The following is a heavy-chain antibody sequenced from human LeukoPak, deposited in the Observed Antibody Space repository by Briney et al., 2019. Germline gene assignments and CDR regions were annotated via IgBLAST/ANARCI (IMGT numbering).Heavy chain of an antibody. D-gene: IGHD3-22*01. CDR2: ISYDGSNK. J-gene: IGHJ6*02. V-gene: IGHV3-30*04. Sequence: GGSLRLSCAASGFTFSSYAMHWVRQAPGKGLEWVAVISYDGSNKYYADSVKGRFTISRDNSKNTLSLQMNSLRAEDTAVYYCARDLSGYYSHYHYYHVMDVWGQGTTVTVSS. CDR3: ARDLSGYYSHYHYYHVMDV. CDR1: GFTFSSYA.